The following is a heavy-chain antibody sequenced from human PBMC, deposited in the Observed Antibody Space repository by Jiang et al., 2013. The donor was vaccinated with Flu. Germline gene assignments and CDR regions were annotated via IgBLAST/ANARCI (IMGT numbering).Heavy chain of an antibody. CDR2: IYYSGST. Sequence: GSGLVKPSETLSLTCTVSGGSISSYYWSWIRQPPGKGLEWIGYIYYSGSTNYNPSLKSRVTISVDTSKNQFSLKLSSVTAADTAVYYCARDLGGYYYFDYWGQGTLATVSS. J-gene: IGHJ4*02. CDR1: GGSISSYY. V-gene: IGHV4-59*01. D-gene: IGHD3-22*01. CDR3: ARDLGGYYYFDY.